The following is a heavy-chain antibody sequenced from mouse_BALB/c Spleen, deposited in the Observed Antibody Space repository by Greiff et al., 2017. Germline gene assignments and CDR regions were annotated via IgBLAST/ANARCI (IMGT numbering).Heavy chain of an antibody. D-gene: IGHD2-1*01. CDR2: ISYDGSN. CDR3: ARGGNGNYEGFAY. CDR1: GYSITSGYY. V-gene: IGHV3-6*02. Sequence: EVQRVESGPGLVKPSQSLSLTCSVTGYSITSGYYWNWIRQFPGNKLGWMGYISYDGSNNYNPSLKNRNSITRDTSENQFFLKLNSVTTEDTAKYYCARGGNGNYEGFAYWGQGTLVTVSA. J-gene: IGHJ3*01.